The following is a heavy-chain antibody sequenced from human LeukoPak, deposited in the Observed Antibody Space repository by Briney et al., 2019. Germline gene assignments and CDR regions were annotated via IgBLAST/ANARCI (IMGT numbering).Heavy chain of an antibody. CDR2: IKQDGSEK. CDR1: GFTFSSYW. CDR3: ARDMVTIFGVANWFDP. Sequence: GGSLRLSCAASGFTFSSYWMSWVRQAPGKGLEWVANIKQDGSEKNYVGSVEGRFTISRDNAKNSLYLQMNSLRAEDTAVYYCARDMVTIFGVANWFDPWGQGTLVTVSS. J-gene: IGHJ5*02. V-gene: IGHV3-7*01. D-gene: IGHD3-3*01.